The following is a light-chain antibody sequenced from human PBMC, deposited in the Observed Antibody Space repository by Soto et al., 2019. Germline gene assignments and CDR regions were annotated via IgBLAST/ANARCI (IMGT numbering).Light chain of an antibody. CDR1: QSVSSN. Sequence: EMVMTQSPATLSVSPGERATLSSRASQSVSSNLAWYQQKPGQAPRLLIYGASTRATGIPARFSGSGSGTEFTLTISSLQSEDFAVYYCQQYNNWPPGITFGQGTRLEIK. V-gene: IGKV3-15*01. CDR2: GAS. J-gene: IGKJ5*01. CDR3: QQYNNWPPGIT.